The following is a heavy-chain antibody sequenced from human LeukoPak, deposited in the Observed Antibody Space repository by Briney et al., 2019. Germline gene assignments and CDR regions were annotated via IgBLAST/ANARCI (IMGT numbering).Heavy chain of an antibody. CDR3: AKPTQINYDFWSGYYLFYY. D-gene: IGHD3-3*01. V-gene: IGHV3-23*01. CDR2: ISGSGGST. CDR1: GFTFSSYA. Sequence: GGSLRLSCAASGFTFSSYAMSSVRQAPGKGLEWVSAISGSGGSTYYADSVKGRFTISRDNSKNTLYLQMNSLRADDTAVYYCAKPTQINYDFWSGYYLFYYWGQGTLVTVSS. J-gene: IGHJ4*02.